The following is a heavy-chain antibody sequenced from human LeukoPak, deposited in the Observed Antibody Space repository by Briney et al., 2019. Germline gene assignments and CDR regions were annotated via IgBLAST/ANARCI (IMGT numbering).Heavy chain of an antibody. V-gene: IGHV4-30-2*01. D-gene: IGHD6-13*01. Sequence: PLETLSLTCTVSGGSISSGGYYWSWIRQPPGKGLEWIGYIYHSGSTYYNPSLKSRVTISVDRSKNQFSLKLSSVTAADTAVYYCARLCGTSIAAAGPRSYYFDYWGQGTLVTVSS. CDR1: GGSISSGGYY. CDR3: ARLCGTSIAAAGPRSYYFDY. CDR2: IYHSGST. J-gene: IGHJ4*02.